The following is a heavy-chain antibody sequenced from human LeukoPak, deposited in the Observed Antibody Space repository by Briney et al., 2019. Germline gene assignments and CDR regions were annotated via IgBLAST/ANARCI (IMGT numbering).Heavy chain of an antibody. CDR1: GFTFSSYG. Sequence: GGSLRLSCAASGFTFSSYGMHWVRQAPGKGLEWVAFIRYDGSNKYYADSVKGRVTISRDNSKNTLYLQMNSLRAEDTAVYYCAKPGMVRGVSYFDYWGQGTLVTVSS. CDR2: IRYDGSNK. D-gene: IGHD3-10*01. CDR3: AKPGMVRGVSYFDY. V-gene: IGHV3-30*02. J-gene: IGHJ4*02.